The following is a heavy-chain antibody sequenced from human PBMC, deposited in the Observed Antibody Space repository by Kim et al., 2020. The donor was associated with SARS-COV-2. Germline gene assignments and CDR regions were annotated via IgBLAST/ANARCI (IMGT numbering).Heavy chain of an antibody. D-gene: IGHD3-9*01. CDR1: GFTVSSNY. CDR3: ARALYYDILTGYLQSFYFDY. Sequence: GGSLRLSCAASGFTVSSNYMSWVRQAPGKGLEWVSVIYSGGSTYYAESVKGRFTISRDNSKNTLYLQMNSLRAEDTAVYYCARALYYDILTGYLQSFYFDYWGQGTLVTVSS. V-gene: IGHV3-53*01. J-gene: IGHJ4*02. CDR2: IYSGGST.